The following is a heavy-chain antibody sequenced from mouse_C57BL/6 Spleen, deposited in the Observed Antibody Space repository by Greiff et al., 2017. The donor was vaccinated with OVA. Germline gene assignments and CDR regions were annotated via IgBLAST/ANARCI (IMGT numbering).Heavy chain of an antibody. Sequence: VKLQQSGAELVRPGASVTLSCKASGYTFTDYEMHWVKQTPVHGLEWIGAIDPETGGTAYNQKFKGKAILTADKSSSTAYMELRSLTSEDSAVYYCTRKGYPPYYAMDYWGQGTSVTVSS. CDR3: TRKGYPPYYAMDY. D-gene: IGHD5-1-1*01. J-gene: IGHJ4*01. CDR1: GYTFTDYE. V-gene: IGHV1-15*01. CDR2: IDPETGGT.